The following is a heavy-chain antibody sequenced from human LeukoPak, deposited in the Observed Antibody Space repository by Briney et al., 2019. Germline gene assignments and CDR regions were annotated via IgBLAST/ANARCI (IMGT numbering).Heavy chain of an antibody. CDR3: ARGTWRFDYGDSGFDP. CDR2: IYYSGST. J-gene: IGHJ5*02. CDR1: GESISGFY. D-gene: IGHD4-17*01. Sequence: SETLSLTCTVSGESISGFYWTWIRQPPGKGLEWIGYIYYSGSTNYNPSLKSRVTISVDTSKNQFSLKLSSVTAADTAVYYCARGTWRFDYGDSGFDPWGQGTLVTVSS. V-gene: IGHV4-59*01.